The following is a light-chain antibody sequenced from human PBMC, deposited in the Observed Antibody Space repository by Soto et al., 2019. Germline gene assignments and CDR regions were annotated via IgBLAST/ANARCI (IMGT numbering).Light chain of an antibody. CDR1: QSISPW. CDR3: QQYKTYSRT. J-gene: IGKJ1*01. V-gene: IGKV1-5*03. CDR2: KTS. Sequence: IQMTQSPSTLSASGGDRVTITCRASQSISPWLAWYQQKPGKATKVLIYKTSTLQSGVPSRFSGSGSGTEFTLTISSLQPDDFAIYYCQQYKTYSRTFGQGTKVDI.